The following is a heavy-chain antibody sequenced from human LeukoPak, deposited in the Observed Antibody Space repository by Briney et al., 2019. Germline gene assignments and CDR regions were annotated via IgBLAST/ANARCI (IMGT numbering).Heavy chain of an antibody. V-gene: IGHV3-9*01. CDR2: ISWNSGSI. J-gene: IGHJ4*02. CDR1: GFTFDDYA. D-gene: IGHD2-21*02. CDR3: AKDTSVVVTGTFDY. Sequence: GRSLRLSCAASGFTFDDYAMRWVRQAPGKGLEWVSGISWNSGSIGYADSVKGRFTITRDNAKNSLYLQMNSLRAEDTALYYCAKDTSVVVTGTFDYWGQGTLVTVSS.